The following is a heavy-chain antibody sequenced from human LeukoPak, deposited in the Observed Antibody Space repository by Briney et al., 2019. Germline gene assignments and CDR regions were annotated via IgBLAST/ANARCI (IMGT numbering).Heavy chain of an antibody. CDR2: IYYSGST. D-gene: IGHD1-26*01. CDR1: GGSISSSSYY. Sequence: PSETLSLTCTVSGGSISSSSYYWGWLRQPPGKGLEWIGSIYYSGSTYYNPSLKSRVTISVDTSKNQFSLKLSSVTAADTAVYYCYSGSYYQVDYWGQGTLVTVSS. J-gene: IGHJ4*02. V-gene: IGHV4-39*01. CDR3: YSGSYYQVDY.